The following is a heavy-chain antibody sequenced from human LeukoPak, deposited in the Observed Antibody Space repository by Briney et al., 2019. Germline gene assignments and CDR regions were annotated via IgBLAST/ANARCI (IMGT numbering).Heavy chain of an antibody. V-gene: IGHV3-21*01. CDR2: ISSSSSYI. Sequence: GSLRLSCAASGFTFSSYSMNWVRQAPGKGLEWVSSISSSSSYIYYADSVKGRFTISRDNAKNSLYLQMNSLRAEDTAVYYCARGGHDGTYYLSYWGQGTLVTVSS. D-gene: IGHD1-26*01. CDR3: ARGGHDGTYYLSY. J-gene: IGHJ4*02. CDR1: GFTFSSYS.